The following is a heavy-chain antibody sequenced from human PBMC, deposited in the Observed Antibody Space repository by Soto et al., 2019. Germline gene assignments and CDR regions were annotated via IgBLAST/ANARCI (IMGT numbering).Heavy chain of an antibody. J-gene: IGHJ5*02. V-gene: IGHV3-33*08. CDR3: ARDLVAYYYDRSNWFDP. Sequence: PGGSLRLSCSASGFIYSSCAMHWVRQVPGKGLEWVAVIWYDGSNKYYADSVKGRFTISRDNSKNTLYLQMNSLRAEDTAVYYCARDLVAYYYDRSNWFDPWGQGTLVTVSS. D-gene: IGHD3-22*01. CDR1: GFIYSSCA. CDR2: IWYDGSNK.